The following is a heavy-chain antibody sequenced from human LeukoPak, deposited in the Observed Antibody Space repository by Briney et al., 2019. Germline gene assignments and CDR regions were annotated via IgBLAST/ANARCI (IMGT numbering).Heavy chain of an antibody. V-gene: IGHV3-43*01. CDR3: AKDIRREPLFWGYYYYYMDV. J-gene: IGHJ6*03. D-gene: IGHD1-26*01. CDR1: GFTFDDYG. Sequence: GGSLRLSCAASGFTFDDYGMNWVRQAPGKGLEWVSLISWDGGSTYYADSVKGRFTISRDNSKNSLYLQMNSLRTEDTALYYCAKDIRREPLFWGYYYYYMDVWGKGTTVTVSS. CDR2: ISWDGGST.